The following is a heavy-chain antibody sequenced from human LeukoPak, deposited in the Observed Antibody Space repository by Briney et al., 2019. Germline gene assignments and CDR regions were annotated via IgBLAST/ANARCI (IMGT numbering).Heavy chain of an antibody. J-gene: IGHJ6*02. V-gene: IGHV5-51*01. CDR1: GYSFTSYW. CDR3: ARQGRSLRRAAYSNYFTAGYYYYGMDV. Sequence: KPGESLKISCKGSGYSFTSYWIGWVRPMPGKGLQWMGLIYPGDSGSKYSPSFQGHVTISADKSISTAYLQWSSLKASDTAMYYCARQGRSLRRAAYSNYFTAGYYYYGMDVWGQGTTVTVSS. CDR2: IYPGDSGS. D-gene: IGHD4-11*01.